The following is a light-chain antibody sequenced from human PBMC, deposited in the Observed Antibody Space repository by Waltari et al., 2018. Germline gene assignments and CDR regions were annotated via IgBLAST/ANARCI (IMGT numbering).Light chain of an antibody. CDR2: DAS. V-gene: IGKV1-33*01. Sequence: DIQMTQSPSSLSASVGDRVTFTCQATQDITTSLSWFQQKPGEAPRLLIYDASTLQPGVPSMFSGTGSATGFSLTITSLQLDDSATYYYQQFHSLPYTFARGTKLHIK. CDR1: QDITTS. J-gene: IGKJ2*01. CDR3: QQFHSLPYT.